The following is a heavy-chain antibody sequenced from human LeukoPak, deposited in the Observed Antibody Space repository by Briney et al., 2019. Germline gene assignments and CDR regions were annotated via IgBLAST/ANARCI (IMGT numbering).Heavy chain of an antibody. CDR3: AKDLTPKRLIRWSGLFDY. V-gene: IGHV3-23*01. D-gene: IGHD4-23*01. CDR2: ISGSGGST. Sequence: PGGSLRLSCAASGFTFSSYAMSWVRQAPGKGLEWVSAISGSGGSTYYADSVKGRSTISRDNSKNTLYLQMNSLRAEDTAVYYCAKDLTPKRLIRWSGLFDYWGQGTLVTVSS. J-gene: IGHJ4*02. CDR1: GFTFSSYA.